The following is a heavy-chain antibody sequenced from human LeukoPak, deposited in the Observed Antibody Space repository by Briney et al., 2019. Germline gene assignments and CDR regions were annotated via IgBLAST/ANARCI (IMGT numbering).Heavy chain of an antibody. Sequence: SETLSLTCIVSRYSITSDYYWGWIRQPPGKGLEWIGMTYHGGNTFYNPSLKSRVSISIDTSKNQFSLKVNSVTAADTAVYYCARVYTARYYYYMDVWGKGTTVTISS. D-gene: IGHD5-18*01. CDR2: TYHGGNT. CDR1: RYSITSDYY. CDR3: ARVYTARYYYYMDV. V-gene: IGHV4-38-2*02. J-gene: IGHJ6*03.